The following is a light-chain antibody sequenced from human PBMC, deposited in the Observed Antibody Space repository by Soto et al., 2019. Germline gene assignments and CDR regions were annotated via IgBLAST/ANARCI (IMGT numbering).Light chain of an antibody. Sequence: DIQMSQSPSTLSASVGDRVSITCRARQSISSWLAWYQQKPVKAPKLLIYDAASLESGVPSRFSGSGSGTEFTLTISSLQPDDFATHYCQQYNSYSPETFGQGTKVDIK. J-gene: IGKJ1*01. V-gene: IGKV1-5*01. CDR1: QSISSW. CDR2: DAA. CDR3: QQYNSYSPET.